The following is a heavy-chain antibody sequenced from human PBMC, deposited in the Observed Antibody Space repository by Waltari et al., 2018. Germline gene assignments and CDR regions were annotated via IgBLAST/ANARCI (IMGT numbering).Heavy chain of an antibody. CDR3: ASCLGYCSSTSCSRTFDY. CDR2: IYYSGST. Sequence: QVQLQESGPGLVKPSETLSLTCTVSGGSISSYYWSWIRQPPGKGLEWIGYIYYSGSTNYNPSLKSRVTISVDTSKNQFSLKLSSVTAADTAVYYCASCLGYCSSTSCSRTFDYWGQGTLVTVSS. D-gene: IGHD2-2*01. V-gene: IGHV4-59*08. CDR1: GGSISSYY. J-gene: IGHJ4*02.